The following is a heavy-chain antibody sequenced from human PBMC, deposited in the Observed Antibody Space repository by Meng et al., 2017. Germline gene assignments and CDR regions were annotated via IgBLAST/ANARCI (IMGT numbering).Heavy chain of an antibody. CDR2: IYHSGST. J-gene: IGHJ4*02. CDR1: GGSISRSNW. CDR3: ARWSIYWSGGSCYSFDY. Sequence: RLQAQGPRLGKPTGTLSPSCAVSGGSISRSNWWSWVHQPPGKGLEGIGEIYHSGSTTYNPSIKSRVTISGDKSKNQFSLKLSSVTAADTAVYYCARWSIYWSGGSCYSFDYWGQGTLVTVSS. D-gene: IGHD2-15*01. V-gene: IGHV4-4*02.